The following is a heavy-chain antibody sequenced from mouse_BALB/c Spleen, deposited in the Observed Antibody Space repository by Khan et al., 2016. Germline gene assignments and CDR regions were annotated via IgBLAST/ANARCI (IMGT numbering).Heavy chain of an antibody. D-gene: IGHD1-2*01. CDR3: ARSLLRLPHFDY. Sequence: QIQLVQSGPELKKPGETVKISCKASGYTFTDYSMHWVKQAPGKGLKWMGWINTETGEPTYADDFKGRFAFSLETSASTAYLQINNLKNEDTATYFCARSLLRLPHFDYWGKGTTLTVSS. J-gene: IGHJ2*01. CDR2: INTETGEP. CDR1: GYTFTDYS. V-gene: IGHV9-2-1*01.